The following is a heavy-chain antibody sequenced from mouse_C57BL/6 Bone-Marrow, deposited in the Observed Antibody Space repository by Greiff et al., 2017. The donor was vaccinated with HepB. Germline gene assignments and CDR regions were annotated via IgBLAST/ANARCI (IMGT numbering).Heavy chain of an antibody. Sequence: QVQLQQPGAELVKPGASVKMSCKASGYTFTSYWITWVKQRPGQGLEWIGDIYPGSGSTNYNEKFKSKATLTVDTSSSTAYMQLSSLTSEDSAVDYCARERIYYDYDDPYWYFDVWGTGTTVTVSS. D-gene: IGHD2-4*01. CDR2: IYPGSGST. V-gene: IGHV1-55*01. CDR3: ARERIYYDYDDPYWYFDV. J-gene: IGHJ1*03. CDR1: GYTFTSYW.